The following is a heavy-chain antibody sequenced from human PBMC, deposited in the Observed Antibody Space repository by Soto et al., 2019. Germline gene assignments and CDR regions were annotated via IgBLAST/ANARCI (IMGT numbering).Heavy chain of an antibody. Sequence: GESLKISCAASGFTFSSYAMSWVRQAPGKGLEWVSAISGSGGSTYYADSVKGWFTISRDNSKNTLYLQMNSLRAEDTAVYYCAKSTGREGYCSGGSCYSIFIRAFDIWGQGTMVTVSS. CDR1: GFTFSSYA. V-gene: IGHV3-23*01. D-gene: IGHD2-15*01. CDR2: ISGSGGST. CDR3: AKSTGREGYCSGGSCYSIFIRAFDI. J-gene: IGHJ3*02.